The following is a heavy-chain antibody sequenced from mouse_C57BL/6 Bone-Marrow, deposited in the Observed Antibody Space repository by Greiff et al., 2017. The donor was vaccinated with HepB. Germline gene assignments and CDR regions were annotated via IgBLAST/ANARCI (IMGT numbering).Heavy chain of an antibody. Sequence: EVQLVESGEGLVKPGGSLKLSCAASGFTFSSYAMSWVRQTPEKRLEWVAYISSGGDYIYYADTVKGRFTISRDNARNTLYLQMSSLKSEDTAMYYCTRDRGGYWYFDVWGTGTTVTVSS. CDR1: GFTFSSYA. V-gene: IGHV5-9-1*02. CDR2: ISSGGDYI. CDR3: TRDRGGYWYFDV. D-gene: IGHD1-1*02. J-gene: IGHJ1*03.